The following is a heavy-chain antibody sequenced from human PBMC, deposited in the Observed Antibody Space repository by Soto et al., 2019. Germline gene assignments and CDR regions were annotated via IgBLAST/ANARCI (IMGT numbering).Heavy chain of an antibody. Sequence: QVQLVESGGGLVKPGGSLRLSCAASGFTFSDYYMSWIRQAPGKGPEWVSYISSSSSYTNYADSVKGRFTISRDNAKNSLYLQMNSLRAEDTAVYYCARTIAAAGGRRYFGRWGRGTLVTVSS. D-gene: IGHD6-13*01. J-gene: IGHJ2*01. CDR1: GFTFSDYY. CDR2: ISSSSSYT. V-gene: IGHV3-11*05. CDR3: ARTIAAAGGRRYFGR.